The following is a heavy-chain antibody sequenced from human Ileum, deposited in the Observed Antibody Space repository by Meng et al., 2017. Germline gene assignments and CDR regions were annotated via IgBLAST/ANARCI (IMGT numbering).Heavy chain of an antibody. Sequence: GESLKISCAASGFTFRNHYMHWVRQAPGKGLEWVSRINSDGGGGTYADFVKGRFTISRDNAKNTLYLQMNSLTGEDTAIYYCVCFGGFSGFDPWGQGNRVNCSS. CDR1: GFTFRNHY. CDR3: VCFGGFSGFDP. J-gene: IGHJ5*02. D-gene: IGHD3-10*01. CDR2: INSDGGGG. V-gene: IGHV3-74*01.